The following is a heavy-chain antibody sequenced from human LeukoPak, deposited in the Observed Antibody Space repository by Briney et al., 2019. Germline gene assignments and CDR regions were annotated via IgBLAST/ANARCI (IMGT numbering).Heavy chain of an antibody. J-gene: IGHJ4*02. CDR1: GITFNA. Sequence: GGSLRLSCAASGITFNAIHWVRQAPGKGLEWVALTWYDGRNKYYADSVKGRFTISIDNSKNMVYLHMNSLRAEDTAVYYCARDLSGSYYYWGQGTLVTVSS. CDR3: ARDLSGSYYY. V-gene: IGHV3-33*01. CDR2: TWYDGRNK. D-gene: IGHD1-26*01.